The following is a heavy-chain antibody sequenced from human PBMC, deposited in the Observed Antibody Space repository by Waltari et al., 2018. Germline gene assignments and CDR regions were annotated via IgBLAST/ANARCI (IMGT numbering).Heavy chain of an antibody. V-gene: IGHV3-53*01. CDR3: AKYSGYDFDY. J-gene: IGHJ4*02. Sequence: EVQLVESGGGLIQPGGSLRLSCAFSGLNFSRIYMSWVRQAPGKGLEWVSIIYSGDNRYYADSVKGRFAISRDNSKNTVYLHMNSLTVEDTAVYYCAKYSGYDFDYWGQGTLVTVSS. CDR2: IYSGDNR. CDR1: GLNFSRIY. D-gene: IGHD5-12*01.